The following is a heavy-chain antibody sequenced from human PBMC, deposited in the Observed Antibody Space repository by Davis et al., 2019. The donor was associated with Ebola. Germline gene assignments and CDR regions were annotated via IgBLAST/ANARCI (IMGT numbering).Heavy chain of an antibody. Sequence: ASVKVSCKASGYTFSTYAMHWVRQAPGQRLEWMGWINAGNGNTKYSQELQGRVSIIRDTSASKAYMELSSLRSEDTAVYYCARGGAGTGYYYGMDVWGQGTTVTVSS. CDR2: INAGNGNT. D-gene: IGHD6-19*01. V-gene: IGHV1-3*01. CDR3: ARGGAGTGYYYGMDV. J-gene: IGHJ6*02. CDR1: GYTFSTYA.